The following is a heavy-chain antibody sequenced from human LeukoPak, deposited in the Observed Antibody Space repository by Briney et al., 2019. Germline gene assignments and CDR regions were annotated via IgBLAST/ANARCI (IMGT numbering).Heavy chain of an antibody. D-gene: IGHD3-22*01. CDR3: AKDLPYYDSNAFDY. Sequence: PGGALRLSCAASGFTFSGYAMSWVRQAPGKGLEWVSAISGSGGSTYYADSVKGRFTISRDNSKNTLYLQMNSLRAEDTAVYFCAKDLPYYDSNAFDYWGQGTLVTVSS. CDR2: ISGSGGST. J-gene: IGHJ4*02. V-gene: IGHV3-23*01. CDR1: GFTFSGYA.